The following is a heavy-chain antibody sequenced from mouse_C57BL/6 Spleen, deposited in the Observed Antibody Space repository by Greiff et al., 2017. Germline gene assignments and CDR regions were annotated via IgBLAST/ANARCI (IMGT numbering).Heavy chain of an antibody. CDR2: IDPSDSET. V-gene: IGHV1-52*01. CDR3: AREGTGFAY. J-gene: IGHJ3*01. D-gene: IGHD3-3*01. CDR1: GYTFTSYW. Sequence: QVQLQQPGAELVRPGSSVKLSCKASGYTFTSYWMHWVKQRPIQGLEWIGNIDPSDSETHYSQKFKDKATLTVDKSSSTAYMQLSSLTSEDSAVYCCAREGTGFAYWGQGTLVTVSA.